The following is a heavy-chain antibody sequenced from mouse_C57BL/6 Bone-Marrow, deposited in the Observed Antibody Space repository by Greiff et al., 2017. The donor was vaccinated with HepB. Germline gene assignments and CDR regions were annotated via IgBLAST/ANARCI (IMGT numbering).Heavy chain of an antibody. J-gene: IGHJ4*01. CDR3: ARLGYYGSSYDAMDY. CDR2: INPSNGGT. V-gene: IGHV1-53*01. D-gene: IGHD1-1*01. Sequence: VQLQQPGTELVKPGASVKLSCKASGYTFTSYWMHWVKQRPGQGLEWIGNINPSNGGTNYNEKFKSKATLAVDKSSSTAYMQLSSLTSEDSAVYYCARLGYYGSSYDAMDYWGQGTSVTVSS. CDR1: GYTFTSYW.